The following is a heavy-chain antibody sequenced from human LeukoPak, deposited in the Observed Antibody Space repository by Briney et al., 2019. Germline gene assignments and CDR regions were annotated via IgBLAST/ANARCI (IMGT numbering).Heavy chain of an antibody. J-gene: IGHJ5*02. Sequence: SVKVSCKASGGTFSSHAITWVRQAPGQGLEWMGGILPIVGTTIYAQKFQGRVTMTRDMSTSTVYMELSSLRSEDTAVYYCARDAVTTYNWFDPWGQGTLVTVSS. D-gene: IGHD4-17*01. CDR1: GGTFSSHA. CDR3: ARDAVTTYNWFDP. CDR2: ILPIVGTT. V-gene: IGHV1-69*05.